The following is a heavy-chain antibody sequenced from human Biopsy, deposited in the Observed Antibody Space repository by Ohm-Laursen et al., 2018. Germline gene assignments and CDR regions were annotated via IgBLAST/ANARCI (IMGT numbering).Heavy chain of an antibody. CDR3: ARDSGILNYGNFKYYHYYGMDV. V-gene: IGHV4-59*02. D-gene: IGHD4-11*01. Sequence: SETLSLTCSVSGDSVTKYYWSWIRQPPGKGLEWIGHIYYSVMTNYNPSLQSRVSISVDTSRNQVSLTLSSVTAADTAVYCCARDSGILNYGNFKYYHYYGMDVWGQGTKVTASS. CDR1: GDSVTKYY. J-gene: IGHJ6*02. CDR2: IYYSVMT.